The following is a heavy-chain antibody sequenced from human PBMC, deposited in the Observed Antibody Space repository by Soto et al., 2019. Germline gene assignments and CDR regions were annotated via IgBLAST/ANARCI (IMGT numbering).Heavy chain of an antibody. CDR2: IFSNDEK. Sequence: QVTVKESGPVLVKPTETLTLTCTVSGFSLSNAGLGVSWIRQPPGKALEWLAHIFSNDEKSYSTSLKSRLTISKDTSKSQVVLTMTNMDPWDTATYYCASTYSTSWYWFDPWGQGTLVTVSS. CDR1: GFSLSNAGLG. D-gene: IGHD6-13*01. V-gene: IGHV2-26*04. J-gene: IGHJ5*02. CDR3: ASTYSTSWYWFDP.